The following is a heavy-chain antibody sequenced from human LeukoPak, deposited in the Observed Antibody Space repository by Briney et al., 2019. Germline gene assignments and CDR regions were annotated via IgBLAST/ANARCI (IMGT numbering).Heavy chain of an antibody. Sequence: QPGGSLRLSCAASGFTFSHFGMHWVRQSPGKGLDWVALIWSDGSSKYYADSVKGRFTISRDNARDTLYLQTNSLRAEDTAIYYCTVWSGSSYIEYLQYWGQGTLLTVSS. CDR3: TVWSGSSYIEYLQY. CDR2: IWSDGSSK. J-gene: IGHJ1*01. D-gene: IGHD1-26*01. CDR1: GFTFSHFG. V-gene: IGHV3-33*01.